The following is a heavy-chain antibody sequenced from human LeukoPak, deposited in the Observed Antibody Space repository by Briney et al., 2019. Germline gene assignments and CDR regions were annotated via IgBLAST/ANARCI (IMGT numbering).Heavy chain of an antibody. CDR2: IYYSGST. J-gene: IGHJ2*01. V-gene: IGHV4-59*01. D-gene: IGHD4-11*01. CDR1: GGSISSYY. Sequence: SETLSLTCTVSGGSISSYYWSWIRQPPGKGLEWIGYIYYSGSTIYNPSLESRVTISVDTSKSHFSLKLSSVTAADTAVYYCARTTVTTLDYWYFDLWGRGTLVTVSS. CDR3: ARTTVTTLDYWYFDL.